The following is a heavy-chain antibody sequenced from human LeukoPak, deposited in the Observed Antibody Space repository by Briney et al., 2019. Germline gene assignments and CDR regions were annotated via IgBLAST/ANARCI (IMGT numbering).Heavy chain of an antibody. CDR1: GGSISSSSYY. Sequence: SETLSLTCTVSGGSISSSSYYWGWIRQPPGKGLEWIGSIYYSGSTYYNPSLKSRVTISVDTSKNQFSLKLSSVTAADTAVYYCARAEGYYGSGSYYKEPYYYYMDVWGKGTTVTISS. CDR3: ARAEGYYGSGSYYKEPYYYYMDV. J-gene: IGHJ6*03. CDR2: IYYSGST. V-gene: IGHV4-39*07. D-gene: IGHD3-10*01.